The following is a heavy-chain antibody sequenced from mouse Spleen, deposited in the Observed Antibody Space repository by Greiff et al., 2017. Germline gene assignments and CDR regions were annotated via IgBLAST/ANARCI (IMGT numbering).Heavy chain of an antibody. Sequence: QVQLQQSGAELARPGASVKLSCKASGYTFTSYGISWVKQRTGQGLEWIGEIYPRSGNTYYNEKFKGKATLTADKSSSTAYMELRSLTSGDSAVYFCAREAGGYYAMDYWGQGTSVTVSS. D-gene: IGHD3-2*02. J-gene: IGHJ4*01. CDR3: AREAGGYYAMDY. CDR2: IYPRSGNT. V-gene: IGHV1-81*01. CDR1: GYTFTSYG.